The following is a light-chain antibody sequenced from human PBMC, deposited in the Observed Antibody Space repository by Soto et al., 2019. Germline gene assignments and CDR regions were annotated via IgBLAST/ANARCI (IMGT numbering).Light chain of an antibody. CDR3: QQYHNYRT. J-gene: IGKJ1*01. V-gene: IGKV1-5*01. CDR1: QNVGNW. CDR2: HAS. Sequence: DIQMTQSPSTLAASVGGRVTITCRASQNVGNWLAWYQQKPGNAPKLLINHASNLESGVPPRFSGSGSGTEFTLTISSLQPDDSATYYCQQYHNYRTFGQGTKVDIK.